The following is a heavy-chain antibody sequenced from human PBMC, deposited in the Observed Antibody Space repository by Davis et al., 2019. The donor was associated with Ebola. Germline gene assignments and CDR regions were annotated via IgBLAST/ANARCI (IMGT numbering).Heavy chain of an antibody. D-gene: IGHD2-15*01. CDR1: GGSISSSSYY. V-gene: IGHV4-39*01. Sequence: SETLSLTCTVSGGSISSSSYYWGWIRQPPGKGLEWIGSIYYSGSTYYNPSLKSRVTISVDTSKNQFSLKLSSVTAADTAVYYCARHLLGYCSGGSCYLGWFDPWGQGTLVTVSS. CDR3: ARHLLGYCSGGSCYLGWFDP. J-gene: IGHJ5*02. CDR2: IYYSGST.